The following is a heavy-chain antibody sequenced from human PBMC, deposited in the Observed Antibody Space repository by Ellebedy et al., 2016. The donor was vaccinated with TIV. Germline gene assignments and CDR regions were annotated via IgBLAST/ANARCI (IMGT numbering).Heavy chain of an antibody. CDR1: GFTFSSFA. CDR3: AKGSSSGFNYDRVGFQY. D-gene: IGHD3-22*01. V-gene: IGHV3-23*01. Sequence: GESLKISCAASGFTFSSFAMHWVRQAPGKGLEWLSVLSAGGDDTYSADSVKGRFTVTRDNSKNTLFLHMNGLRAEDTAVYYCAKGSSSGFNYDRVGFQYWGQGTLVTVSS. J-gene: IGHJ4*02. CDR2: LSAGGDDT.